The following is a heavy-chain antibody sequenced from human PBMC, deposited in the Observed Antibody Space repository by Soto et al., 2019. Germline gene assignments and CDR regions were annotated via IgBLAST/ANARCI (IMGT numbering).Heavy chain of an antibody. D-gene: IGHD6-19*01. Sequence: EVQLLESGGGLVPPGGSLRLYCVGSGFFFSSYTMTWVRQAPGKGLEWVSSFSATSENTYYADSVRGRFTISRDNSKNTHFLQMNSLTAEDTAMYYCAKARDQQWVRLPFDYWGQGILVIVSS. CDR2: FSATSENT. CDR3: AKARDQQWVRLPFDY. V-gene: IGHV3-23*01. CDR1: GFFFSSYT. J-gene: IGHJ4*02.